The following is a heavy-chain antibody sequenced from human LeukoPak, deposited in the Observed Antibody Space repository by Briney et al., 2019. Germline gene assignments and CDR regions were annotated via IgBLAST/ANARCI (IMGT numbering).Heavy chain of an antibody. CDR3: AKLVAVAGRNY. Sequence: PGGSLRLSCAASGFTFSYYGMNWVRQAPGKGLEWVSGVTGSGTSTYYADSVRGRFTISRDNSKNTLYLQMNSLRVEDTAVYYCAKLVAVAGRNYWGQGTLVTVSS. V-gene: IGHV3-23*01. CDR2: VTGSGTST. CDR1: GFTFSYYG. J-gene: IGHJ4*02. D-gene: IGHD6-19*01.